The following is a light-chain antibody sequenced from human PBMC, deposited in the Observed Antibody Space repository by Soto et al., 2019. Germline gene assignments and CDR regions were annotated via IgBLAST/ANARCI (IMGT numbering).Light chain of an antibody. CDR1: QGISGN. V-gene: IGKV1-27*01. CDR3: HNYDSSTSWT. Sequence: DIQMTQSPSSLSASVGDRVTITCRASQGISGNLAWYQQKPGEVPKLLIFATSTLQSGVPSRFSGGGSGTDFTLTTTNLQPEDVATYYCHNYDSSTSWTFGHGTRVEIK. CDR2: ATS. J-gene: IGKJ1*01.